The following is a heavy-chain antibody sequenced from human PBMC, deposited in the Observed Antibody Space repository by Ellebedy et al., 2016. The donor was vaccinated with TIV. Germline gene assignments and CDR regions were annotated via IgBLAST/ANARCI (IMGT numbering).Heavy chain of an antibody. CDR2: ISHSGDT. V-gene: IGHV4-4*02. J-gene: IGHJ4*02. CDR1: GGSITTGTY. CDR3: ARSSGYFSLDY. Sequence: SETLSLTXAVSGGSITTGTYWSWVRRPPGAGLEWIGEISHSGDTKYNPSLKTRVTISIDKSKNQFSLRLNSVTAADTAVYYCARSSGYFSLDYWGQGTLVTVSS. D-gene: IGHD3-22*01.